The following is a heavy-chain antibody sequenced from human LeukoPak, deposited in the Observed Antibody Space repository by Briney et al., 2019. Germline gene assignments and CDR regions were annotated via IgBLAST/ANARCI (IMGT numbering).Heavy chain of an antibody. Sequence: ASVKVSCKASGYTFTSYGISWVRQAPGQGLEWMGWISAYNGNTNYAQKLQGRVTMTTDTSTSTAYMELSSLRSEDMAVYYCARGLAAAGTDYYYGMDVWGQGTTVTVSS. CDR1: GYTFTSYG. CDR2: ISAYNGNT. V-gene: IGHV1-18*03. J-gene: IGHJ6*02. D-gene: IGHD6-13*01. CDR3: ARGLAAAGTDYYYGMDV.